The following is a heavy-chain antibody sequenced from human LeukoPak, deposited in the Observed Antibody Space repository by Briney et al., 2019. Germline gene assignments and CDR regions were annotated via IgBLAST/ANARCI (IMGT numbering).Heavy chain of an antibody. CDR3: AKGLAMESRLDP. D-gene: IGHD1-1*01. V-gene: IGHV3-23*01. CDR1: RFTFQTHA. J-gene: IGHJ5*02. Sequence: GGSLRLSCAASRFTFQTHAMDWLRQAPGKGLEWVSGITRGGDSTYYPDSVKGRFTISRDNSKDTLYLQMNSLRGEDTAIYYCAKGLAMESRLDPWGQGTLVTVSS. CDR2: ITRGGDST.